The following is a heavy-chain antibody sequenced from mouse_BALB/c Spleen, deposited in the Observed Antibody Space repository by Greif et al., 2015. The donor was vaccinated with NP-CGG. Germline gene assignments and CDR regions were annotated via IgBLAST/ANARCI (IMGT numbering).Heavy chain of an antibody. CDR1: GYTFTDYA. J-gene: IGHJ4*01. D-gene: IGHD2-1*01. CDR3: ARYYGNYYAMDY. CDR2: ISTYPGNT. Sequence: QVQLQQSGPELVRPGVSVKISCKGSGYTFTDYAMHWVKQSHAKSLEWIGVISTYPGNTNYNQKFKGKATMTVDKSSSTAYMELARLTSEDSAIYYCARYYGNYYAMDYWGQGTSVTVPS. V-gene: IGHV1-67*01.